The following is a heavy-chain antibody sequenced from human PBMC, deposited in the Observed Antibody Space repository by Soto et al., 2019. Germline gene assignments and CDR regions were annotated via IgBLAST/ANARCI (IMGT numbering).Heavy chain of an antibody. CDR1: GFTFSSYA. D-gene: IGHD2-2*03. J-gene: IGHJ6*02. CDR2: ISGSGGST. Sequence: PWGSLRLSCAASGFTFSSYAMSWVRQAPGKGLEWVSAISGSGGSTYYADSVKGRFTISRDNSKNTLYLQMNSLRAEDTAVYYCAKDLDIVVVPAATHYYYYGMDVWGQGTTVTVSS. CDR3: AKDLDIVVVPAATHYYYYGMDV. V-gene: IGHV3-23*01.